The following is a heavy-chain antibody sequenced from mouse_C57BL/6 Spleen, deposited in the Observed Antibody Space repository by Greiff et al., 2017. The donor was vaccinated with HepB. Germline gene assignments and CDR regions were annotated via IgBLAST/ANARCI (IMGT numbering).Heavy chain of an antibody. Sequence: EVQGVESGGDLVKPGGSLKLSCAASGFTFSSYGMSWVRQTPDKRLEWVATISSGGSYTYYPDSVKGRFTISRDNAKNTLYLQMSSLKSEDTAMYYCARLGGALYFDVWGTGTTVTVSS. V-gene: IGHV5-6*01. CDR2: ISSGGSYT. J-gene: IGHJ1*03. CDR3: ARLGGALYFDV. D-gene: IGHD1-1*02. CDR1: GFTFSSYG.